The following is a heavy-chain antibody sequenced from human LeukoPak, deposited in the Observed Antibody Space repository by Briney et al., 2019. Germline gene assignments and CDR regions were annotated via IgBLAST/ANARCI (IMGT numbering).Heavy chain of an antibody. CDR3: ARAAAAGTVDY. CDR2: INPNGGST. J-gene: IGHJ4*02. V-gene: IGHV1-46*01. Sequence: GASVKVSCKASGYTFTSYYMHWVRQAPGQGLEWMGIINPNGGSTSYAQKFQGRVTMTRDTSTSTVYMELSSLRSEDTAVYYCARAAAAGTVDYWGQGTLVTVSS. D-gene: IGHD6-13*01. CDR1: GYTFTSYY.